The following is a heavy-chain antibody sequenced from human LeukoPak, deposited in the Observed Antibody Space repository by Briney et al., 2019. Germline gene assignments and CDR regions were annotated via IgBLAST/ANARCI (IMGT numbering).Heavy chain of an antibody. CDR3: AGRNNDDVWGGYYRSPTEGFDM. CDR1: GFTVSSNY. J-gene: IGHJ3*02. V-gene: IGHV3-53*01. D-gene: IGHD3-16*01. CDR2: SSGGGST. Sequence: GGSLRLSCAASGFTVSSNYMSWVRQAPGKGREWVAAISSGGGSTYYTDSVKGRFTISRDNSENILYLQINSLRAEDTAVYYCAGRNNDDVWGGYYRSPTEGFDMWGQGTMVTVSS.